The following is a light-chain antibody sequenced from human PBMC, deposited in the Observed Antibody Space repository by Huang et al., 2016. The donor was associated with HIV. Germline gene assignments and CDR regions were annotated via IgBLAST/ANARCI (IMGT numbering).Light chain of an antibody. CDR1: LSLLHSDGKTF. CDR2: EVS. V-gene: IGKV2-29*02. CDR3: MQGIHLPLT. Sequence: DIVMTQTPLSLSVTPGQPASISCKSSLSLLHSDGKTFLYWYLQKPGQSPHRLLYEVSRRFSGVSKRFSGSGSGTDFTLKISRVEAEDVGIYYCMQGIHLPLTFGGGTKVEIK. J-gene: IGKJ4*01.